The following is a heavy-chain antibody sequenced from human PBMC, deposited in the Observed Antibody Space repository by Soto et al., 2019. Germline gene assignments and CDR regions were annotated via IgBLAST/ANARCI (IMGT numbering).Heavy chain of an antibody. Sequence: QVQLVQSGAEVKKPGSSVKVSCKASGGTFSSYAISWVRQAPGQGLEWMGGIIPIFGTANYAQKFQGRVRIPADESRSTAKVELSRLRSENRAVYYWEGDRGRLERSGGGGDYWGQGTLVTVSS. J-gene: IGHJ4*02. V-gene: IGHV1-69*12. CDR1: GGTFSSYA. CDR3: EGDRGRLERSGGGGDY. CDR2: IIPIFGTA. D-gene: IGHD3-10*01.